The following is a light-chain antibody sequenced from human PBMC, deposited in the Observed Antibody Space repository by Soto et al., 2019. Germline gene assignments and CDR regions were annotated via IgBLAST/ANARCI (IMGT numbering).Light chain of an antibody. CDR3: LQDYNYPLT. J-gene: IGKJ4*01. V-gene: IGKV1-6*01. CDR1: QAIRND. Sequence: ANKMTLSPSALSASVGYRVSITCRASQAIRNDLCWYQQKPGSAPKLLIYAASTLQSGVPSRFSGIGSGTDFTLTISSLQPEDFATYYCLQDYNYPLTFGGGTKVDIK. CDR2: AAS.